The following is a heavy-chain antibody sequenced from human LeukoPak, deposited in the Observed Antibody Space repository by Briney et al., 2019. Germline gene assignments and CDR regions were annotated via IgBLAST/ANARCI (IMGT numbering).Heavy chain of an antibody. CDR2: IYYSGST. D-gene: IGHD3-10*01. J-gene: IGHJ4*01. CDR1: GGSFSSGSYY. CDR3: ASDYYGSGSYQGY. Sequence: PSETLSLTCTVSGGSFSSGSYYWSWIRQPPGKGLEWIGYIYYSGSTNYNPSLKSRVTISVDTSKNQFSLKLSSVTAADTAVYYCASDYYGSGSYQGYWGQEPWSPSPQ. V-gene: IGHV4-61*01.